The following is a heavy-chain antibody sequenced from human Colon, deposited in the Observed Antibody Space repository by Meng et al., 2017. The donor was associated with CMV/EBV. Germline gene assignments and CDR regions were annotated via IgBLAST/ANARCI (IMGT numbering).Heavy chain of an antibody. J-gene: IGHJ6*02. CDR1: GFSFSSYS. CDR3: ARDLQLST. Sequence: GESLKISCAASGFSFSSYSMNWVRQAPGKGLEWVSSITSTTGTIYYADSVKGRFTIFRDNAKNSLHLQMNSLRADDTAVYYCARDLQLSTWGQGTTVTVSS. CDR2: ITSTTGTI. V-gene: IGHV3-48*04. D-gene: IGHD5-18*01.